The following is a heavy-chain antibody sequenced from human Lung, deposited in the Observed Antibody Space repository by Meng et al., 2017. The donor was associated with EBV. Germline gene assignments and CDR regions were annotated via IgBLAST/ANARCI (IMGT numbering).Heavy chain of an antibody. D-gene: IGHD1-14*01. V-gene: IGHV4-4*02. J-gene: IGHJ4*02. CDR2: IYHSGGT. CDR3: ARHHHSPTFDY. CDR1: GGSISISTW. Sequence: QPQESGPGQVKPSGTLSLTCAVSGGSISISTWWSWVRQPPGKGLEWIGEIYHSGGTNYNPSLRGRVTISVDTSKNQFSLKLSSVTAADTAVYYCARHHHSPTFDYWGQGTLVTVFS.